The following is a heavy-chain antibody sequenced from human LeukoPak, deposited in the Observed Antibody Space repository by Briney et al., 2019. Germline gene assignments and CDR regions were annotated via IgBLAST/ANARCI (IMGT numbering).Heavy chain of an antibody. CDR1: GFTFSNDW. Sequence: GGSLRLSCAASGFTFSNDWMSWVRQAPAKGLEWVGRIRSKTDGGTTDYAAPVKGRFIISRDDSTNTLYVQMNSLKTEDTAVYYCTTAIPYEISAPDSWAEGTLVTFSS. CDR2: IRSKTDGGTT. V-gene: IGHV3-15*01. CDR3: TTAIPYEISAPDS. D-gene: IGHD3-9*01. J-gene: IGHJ5*02.